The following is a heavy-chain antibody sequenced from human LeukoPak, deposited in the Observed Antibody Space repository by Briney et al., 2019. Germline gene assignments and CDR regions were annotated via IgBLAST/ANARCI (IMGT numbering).Heavy chain of an antibody. CDR3: AMNGYGDYDNDY. D-gene: IGHD4-17*01. V-gene: IGHV1-69*13. CDR1: GGTFSSYA. J-gene: IGHJ4*02. CDR2: IIPIFGTA. Sequence: SVKVSCKASGGTFSSYAISWVRQAPGQGLEWMGGIIPIFGTANYAQKFQGRVTIAADESTSTAYMELSSLRSEDTAVYYCAMNGYGDYDNDYWGQGTLVTVSS.